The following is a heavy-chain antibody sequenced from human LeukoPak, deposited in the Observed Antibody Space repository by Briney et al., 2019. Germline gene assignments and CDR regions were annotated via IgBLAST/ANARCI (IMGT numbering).Heavy chain of an antibody. D-gene: IGHD6-13*01. CDR3: CGSSWDDFDY. Sequence: GGSLRLSCAASGFTFSSYAMHWVRQAPGKGLEWVAVISYDGSNKYYADSVKGRFTISRDNSKNTLYLQMNSLRAEDTAVYYCCGSSWDDFDYWGQGTLVTVSS. CDR1: GFTFSSYA. CDR2: ISYDGSNK. V-gene: IGHV3-30*04. J-gene: IGHJ4*02.